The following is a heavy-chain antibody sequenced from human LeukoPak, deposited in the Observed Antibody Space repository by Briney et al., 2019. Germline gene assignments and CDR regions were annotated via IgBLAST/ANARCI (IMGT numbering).Heavy chain of an antibody. Sequence: ASVKVSCTASGYTFTGYYMHWVRQAPGQGLEWMGRINPNSGGTNYAQKFQGRVTMTRETSISTAYMELSRLRSDDTAVYYCARERVYYDSSGYTRGRFDYWGQGTLVTVSS. J-gene: IGHJ4*02. CDR1: GYTFTGYY. D-gene: IGHD3-22*01. CDR3: ARERVYYDSSGYTRGRFDY. V-gene: IGHV1-2*06. CDR2: INPNSGGT.